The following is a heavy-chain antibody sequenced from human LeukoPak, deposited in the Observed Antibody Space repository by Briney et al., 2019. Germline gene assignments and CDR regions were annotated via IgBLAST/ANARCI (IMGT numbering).Heavy chain of an antibody. CDR1: GYTFTSYG. CDR2: ISSYNGNT. D-gene: IGHD3-10*01. V-gene: IGHV1-18*01. CDR3: ARDGRVLFGASGY. Sequence: ASVKVSCKASGYTFTSYGISWVRQAPGQGLEWMGWISSYNGNTNYAQKLQGRVTMSTNTYTRTEHKELRSLRSDDAAVYCGARDGRVLFGASGYWSQGTLVTVSS. J-gene: IGHJ4*02.